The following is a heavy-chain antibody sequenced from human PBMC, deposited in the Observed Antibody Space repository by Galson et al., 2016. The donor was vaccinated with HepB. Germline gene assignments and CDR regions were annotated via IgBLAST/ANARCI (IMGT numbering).Heavy chain of an antibody. CDR2: IWHDGTNR. D-gene: IGHD4-23*01. CDR3: ARVFRPETLDL. J-gene: IGHJ5*02. V-gene: IGHV3-33*01. Sequence: SLRLSCAVSGLNFSAFGMHWVRQAPGKGLEWVAVIWHDGTNRYYSDSVKGRFTISRDNSNNTLYLQMNSLRADDTAMYYCARVFRPETLDLWGQGTLVTVSS. CDR1: GLNFSAFG.